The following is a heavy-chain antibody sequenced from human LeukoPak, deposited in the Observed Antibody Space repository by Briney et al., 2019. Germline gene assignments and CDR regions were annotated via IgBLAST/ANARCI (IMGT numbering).Heavy chain of an antibody. Sequence: ASVKVSCKASGYTFTSYGISWVRQAPGQGLEWMGWISAYNGNTNYAQKLQGRVTMTTDTSTSTAYMELRSRRSDDTAVYYCAREGGQWLVRGYYGMDVWGQGTTVTVSS. J-gene: IGHJ6*02. V-gene: IGHV1-18*01. CDR2: ISAYNGNT. CDR1: GYTFTSYG. CDR3: AREGGQWLVRGYYGMDV. D-gene: IGHD6-19*01.